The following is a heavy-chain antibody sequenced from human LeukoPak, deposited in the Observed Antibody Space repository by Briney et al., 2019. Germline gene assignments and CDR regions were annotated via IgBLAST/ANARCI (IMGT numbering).Heavy chain of an antibody. CDR2: IKQDGSEE. Sequence: PGGSLRLTCVASEFRFGRDWMSWVRQAPGKGLEWVACIKQDGSEEYYVGSVRGRFTVSVDNGKNSLYLQTNSLRAEDTARYYCATLDSTKSVFWGRGTAVTVSS. CDR1: EFRFGRDW. J-gene: IGHJ1*01. V-gene: IGHV3-7*01. D-gene: IGHD2-2*01. CDR3: ATLDSTKSVF.